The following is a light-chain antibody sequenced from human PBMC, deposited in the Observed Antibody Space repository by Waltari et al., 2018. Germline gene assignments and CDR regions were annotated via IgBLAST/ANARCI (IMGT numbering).Light chain of an antibody. CDR3: QHYVRLPVT. CDR2: GAS. J-gene: IGKJ1*01. V-gene: IGKV3-20*01. Sequence: EIMLTQSPGTLSLSPGERATLSCRASQSIGIYLAWYQQRPGQAPRLLIYGASNRATGIPDRFSGSGSGTDFSLTISRLDPEDFAVYYCQHYVRLPVTFGHGTKVEIK. CDR1: QSIGIY.